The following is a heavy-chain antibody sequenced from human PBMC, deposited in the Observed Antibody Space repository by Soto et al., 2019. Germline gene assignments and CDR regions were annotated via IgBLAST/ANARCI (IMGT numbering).Heavy chain of an antibody. CDR1: GGSISSGGYY. V-gene: IGHV4-31*03. CDR2: IYYSGGT. J-gene: IGHJ6*02. CDR3: ARDYSRYCSSISCQKQKRYGIDA. Sequence: SETLSLTCTFSGGSISSGGYYWSWIRQHPGKGLEWIGYIYYSGGTYYNPSLKSRVTISVDTSKNQFSLKLSSVTAADTAVYYCARDYSRYCSSISCQKQKRYGIDAWGQGTTVTVYS. D-gene: IGHD2-2*01.